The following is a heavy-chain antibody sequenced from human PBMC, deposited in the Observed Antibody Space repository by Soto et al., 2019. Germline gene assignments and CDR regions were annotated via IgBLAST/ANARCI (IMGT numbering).Heavy chain of an antibody. J-gene: IGHJ6*02. Sequence: GGSLRLSCAASGFTFSSYAMSWVRQAPGKGLEWVSGISGSGGSTFYADSVKGRFTISRDKSENTLYLQMNSLRADDTATYYCAKRGYSDSSGYYYGMDVWGQGTTVTVSS. V-gene: IGHV3-23*01. D-gene: IGHD3-22*01. CDR2: ISGSGGST. CDR1: GFTFSSYA. CDR3: AKRGYSDSSGYYYGMDV.